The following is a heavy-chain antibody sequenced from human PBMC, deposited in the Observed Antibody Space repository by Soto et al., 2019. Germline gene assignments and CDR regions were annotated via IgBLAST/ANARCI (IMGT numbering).Heavy chain of an antibody. CDR1: GFTFNSYA. V-gene: IGHV3-23*01. CDR2: MSGSGDST. D-gene: IGHD6-13*01. CDR3: AYGGGIAAAKSWLDPA. Sequence: EVQLLESGGGLVQPGGSLRLSCAASGFTFNSYAMSWVRQAPGKGLEWVSAMSGSGDSTYYADSVKGRFTISRDNSKNTLYVQMNSLRAEDTVVYYCAYGGGIAAAKSWLDPAWGQGTLVTVSS. J-gene: IGHJ5*02.